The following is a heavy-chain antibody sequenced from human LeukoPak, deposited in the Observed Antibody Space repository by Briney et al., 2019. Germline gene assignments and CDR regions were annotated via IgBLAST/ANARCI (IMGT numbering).Heavy chain of an antibody. CDR1: GFTFSSYA. Sequence: GGSLRLSCAASGFTFSSYAMHWVRQAPGEGMEYVSAISSNGGSTYYANSVKGRFTISRDNSKNTLYLQMGSLRAEDMAVYYCARALGPGGDYWGQGTLVTVSS. CDR3: ARALGPGGDY. V-gene: IGHV3-64*01. CDR2: ISSNGGST. J-gene: IGHJ4*02. D-gene: IGHD2-15*01.